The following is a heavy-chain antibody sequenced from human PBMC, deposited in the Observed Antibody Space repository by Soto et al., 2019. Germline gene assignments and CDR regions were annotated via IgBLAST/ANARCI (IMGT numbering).Heavy chain of an antibody. D-gene: IGHD6-19*01. CDR1: GFTFSSYA. J-gene: IGHJ3*02. CDR3: AKDRGGSGWLRGDAFDI. CDR2: ISGSGGST. V-gene: IGHV3-23*01. Sequence: GGSLRLSCAASGFTFSSYAMSWVRQAPGKGLEWVSAISGSGGSTYYADSVKGRFTISRDNSKNTLYLQMNSLRAEDTAVYYCAKDRGGSGWLRGDAFDIWGQGTMVTVSS.